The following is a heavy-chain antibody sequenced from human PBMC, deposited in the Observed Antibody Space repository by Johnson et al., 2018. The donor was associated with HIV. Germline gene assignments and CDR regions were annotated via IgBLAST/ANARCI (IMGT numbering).Heavy chain of an antibody. V-gene: IGHV3-13*01. D-gene: IGHD3-22*01. CDR1: GFTVSSYD. CDR3: ARRPSSGYSVGAFDN. J-gene: IGHJ3*02. Sequence: VQLVESGGGLVHPGGSLRLSCAASGFTVSSYDMHWVRQSTGKGLEWVSAIGTAGDTYYPGSVKGRFTISRDNSKNTLYLQMNSLRAEDTAVYYCARRPSSGYSVGAFDNWGQGTMVTVSS. CDR2: IGTAGDT.